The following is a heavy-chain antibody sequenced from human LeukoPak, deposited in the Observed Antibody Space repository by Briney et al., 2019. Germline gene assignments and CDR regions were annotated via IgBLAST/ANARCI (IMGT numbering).Heavy chain of an antibody. V-gene: IGHV3-23*01. D-gene: IGHD5-24*01. Sequence: GGSLRLSCAASGFTFSNYVMNWVRQAPGEGLDWVSAVSDSGGDTWYADSVKGRFTVSRDNSKNTLYLQMNSLRAEDTAVYYCTKGDRDGYGIFDYWGQGTLVTVSS. CDR2: VSDSGGDT. CDR3: TKGDRDGYGIFDY. CDR1: GFTFSNYV. J-gene: IGHJ4*01.